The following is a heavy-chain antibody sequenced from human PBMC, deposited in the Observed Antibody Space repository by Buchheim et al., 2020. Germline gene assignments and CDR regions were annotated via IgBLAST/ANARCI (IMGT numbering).Heavy chain of an antibody. V-gene: IGHV3-30*18. J-gene: IGHJ6*04. CDR1: GFTFSSYG. CDR3: AKDSFPSGWYTVCRYYGMDV. D-gene: IGHD6-19*01. CDR2: ISYDGSTK. Sequence: QVQLVESGGGVVQPGRSLRLSCAASGFTFSSYGMHWVRQAPGKGLEWVAVISYDGSTKYYADSVMGRFTISRDNSKNTLYLQRNSLRAEDTAVYYCAKDSFPSGWYTVCRYYGMDVWGKGTT.